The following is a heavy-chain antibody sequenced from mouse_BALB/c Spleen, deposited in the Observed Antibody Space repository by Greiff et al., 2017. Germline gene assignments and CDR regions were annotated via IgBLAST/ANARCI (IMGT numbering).Heavy chain of an antibody. Sequence: QVQLQQPGAELVKPGASVKLSCKASGYTFTSYWMHWVKQRPGQGLEWIGEINPSNGRTNYNEKFKSKATLTVDKSSSTAYMQLSSLTSEDSAVYYCAHGYGYAMDYWGQGTSVTVSS. D-gene: IGHD2-2*01. CDR2: INPSNGRT. V-gene: IGHV1S81*02. CDR1: GYTFTSYW. J-gene: IGHJ4*01. CDR3: AHGYGYAMDY.